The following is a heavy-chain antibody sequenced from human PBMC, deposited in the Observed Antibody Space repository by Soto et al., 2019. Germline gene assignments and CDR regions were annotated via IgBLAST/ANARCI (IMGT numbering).Heavy chain of an antibody. CDR3: ARKGYCSSTSCYEKFDY. J-gene: IGHJ4*02. CDR2: IWYDGSNK. Sequence: PGGSLRLSCAASGFTFSSYGMHWVRQAPGKGLEWVAVIWYDGSNKYYADSVKGRFTISRDNSKNTLYLQMNSLRAEDTAVYYCARKGYCSSTSCYEKFDYWGQGTLVTVSS. D-gene: IGHD2-2*01. CDR1: GFTFSSYG. V-gene: IGHV3-33*01.